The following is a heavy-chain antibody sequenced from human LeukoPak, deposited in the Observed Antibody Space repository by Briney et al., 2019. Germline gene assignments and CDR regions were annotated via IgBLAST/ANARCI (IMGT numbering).Heavy chain of an antibody. D-gene: IGHD5-18*01. Sequence: ASETLSLTCTVSGGSINSYYWSWIRQPPEKGLEWIGYIYYTGSTNYNPSLKSRVTISVDTSKNQFSLKLSSVTAADTAVYYCTREGYSSPDYWGQGTLVTVSS. CDR1: GGSINSYY. CDR3: TREGYSSPDY. CDR2: IYYTGST. J-gene: IGHJ4*02. V-gene: IGHV4-59*12.